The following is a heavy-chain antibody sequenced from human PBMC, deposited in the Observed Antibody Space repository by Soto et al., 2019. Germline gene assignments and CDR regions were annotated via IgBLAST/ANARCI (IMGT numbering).Heavy chain of an antibody. CDR3: AREVVTTQWYFDN. J-gene: IGHJ4*02. CDR1: RFTFSSFS. Sequence: QAQLMESGGCVVQPGGSLRLSSAASRFTFSSFSMHWFRQAPGKGLEWVAVTSSNGAIQYYADFVKGRFTISRDNSKNALYLQMNSLRPEETAVYYCAREVVTTQWYFDNWGQGIPVIVSS. CDR2: TSSNGAIQ. V-gene: IGHV3-30-3*01. D-gene: IGHD6-19*01.